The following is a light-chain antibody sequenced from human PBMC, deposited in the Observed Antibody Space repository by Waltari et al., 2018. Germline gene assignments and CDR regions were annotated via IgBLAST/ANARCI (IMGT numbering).Light chain of an antibody. J-gene: IGKJ3*01. CDR2: AAS. Sequence: AIRMTQSPSSFSASTGDRVTITCRASQGISSYLAWYQQKPGKAPKLLIYAASILQSGVPSRFSGSGSGTDFTLTISCLQSEDFATYYCQQYYSYPQTFGPGTKVDIK. CDR3: QQYYSYPQT. CDR1: QGISSY. V-gene: IGKV1-8*01.